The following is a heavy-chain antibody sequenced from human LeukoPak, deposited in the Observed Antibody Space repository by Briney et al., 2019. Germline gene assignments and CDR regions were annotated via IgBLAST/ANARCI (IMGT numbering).Heavy chain of an antibody. CDR3: ARVNCSGGSCPFDY. CDR1: GYTFTSYD. Sequence: ASVKVSCKASGYTFTSYDINWVRQATGQGLEWMGWISAYNGNTNYAQKLQGRVTMTTDTSTSTAYMELRSLRSDDTAVYYCARVNCSGGSCPFDYWGQGTLVTVSS. J-gene: IGHJ4*02. D-gene: IGHD2-15*01. V-gene: IGHV1-18*01. CDR2: ISAYNGNT.